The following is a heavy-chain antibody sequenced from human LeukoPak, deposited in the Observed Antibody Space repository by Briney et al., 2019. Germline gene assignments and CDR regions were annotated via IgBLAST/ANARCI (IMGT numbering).Heavy chain of an antibody. Sequence: GGSLRLSCAASGFTFSIYSMSWVRQAPGKGLEWVSSISRSSTYIDYADSLKGRFTISRDNAKNSLYLQMNSLRAEDTAVYYCARAIVATINFDYWSQGTLVTVSS. J-gene: IGHJ4*02. CDR2: ISRSSTYI. V-gene: IGHV3-21*01. CDR3: ARAIVATINFDY. D-gene: IGHD5-12*01. CDR1: GFTFSIYS.